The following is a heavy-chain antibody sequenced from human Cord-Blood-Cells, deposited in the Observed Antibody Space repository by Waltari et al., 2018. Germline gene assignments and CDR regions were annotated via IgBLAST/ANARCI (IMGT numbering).Heavy chain of an antibody. Sequence: QVQLQESGPGLVKPSQTLSLTCTVSGDSISSGDYYWSWIRQPPGKGLEWVGYIYYSGSTYYNPSLKSRVTISVDTSKNQFSLKLSSVTAADTAVYYCARVAIGRGSSAFDIWGQGTMVTVSS. D-gene: IGHD3-16*01. J-gene: IGHJ3*02. V-gene: IGHV4-30-4*08. CDR3: ARVAIGRGSSAFDI. CDR1: GDSISSGDYY. CDR2: IYYSGST.